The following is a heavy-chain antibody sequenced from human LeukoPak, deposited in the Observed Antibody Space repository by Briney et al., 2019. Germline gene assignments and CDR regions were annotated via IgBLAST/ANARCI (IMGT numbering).Heavy chain of an antibody. J-gene: IGHJ4*02. CDR1: GGSISSSSYY. CDR3: ARGSVTYPFDY. D-gene: IGHD4-17*01. V-gene: IGHV4-39*07. Sequence: SQTLSLTCTVSGGSISSSSYYWGWIRQPPGKGLEWIGSIYYSGSTYYNPSLKSRVTISVDTSKNQFSLKLSSVTAADTAVYYCARGSVTYPFDYWGQGTLVTVAS. CDR2: IYYSGST.